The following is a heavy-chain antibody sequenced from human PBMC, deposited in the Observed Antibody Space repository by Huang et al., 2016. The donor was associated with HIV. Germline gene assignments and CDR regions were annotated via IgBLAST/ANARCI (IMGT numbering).Heavy chain of an antibody. Sequence: QVQLQESGPGLVKPSETLSLTCLVSGGSINSHYWSWIRQPPRKGLQMIGSIYNGGRTFYNPYFKGRVTISLDTSKNQMSRSLTSATAADTAVYYCARGFDILVDRFDFWGQGILVTVSS. CDR3: ARGFDILVDRFDF. D-gene: IGHD3-9*01. CDR2: IYNGGRT. J-gene: IGHJ4*02. CDR1: GGSINSHY. V-gene: IGHV4-59*11.